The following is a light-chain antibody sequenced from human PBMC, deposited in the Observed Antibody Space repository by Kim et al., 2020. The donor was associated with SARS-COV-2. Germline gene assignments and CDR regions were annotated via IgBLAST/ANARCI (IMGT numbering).Light chain of an antibody. CDR2: ADA. CDR3: LQHNSYPMYT. Sequence: ASVGERVTITCRASQGIRNDLGLYQQKPGKAPKRLIYADASLQSGVPSRFSGSGTGSEFTLTISSLQPEDFATYYCLQHNSYPMYTFGQGTKLEI. V-gene: IGKV1-17*01. J-gene: IGKJ2*01. CDR1: QGIRND.